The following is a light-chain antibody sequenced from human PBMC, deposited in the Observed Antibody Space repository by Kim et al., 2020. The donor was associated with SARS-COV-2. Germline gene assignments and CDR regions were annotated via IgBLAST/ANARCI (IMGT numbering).Light chain of an antibody. CDR3: NSRDSSGVV. Sequence: SVALGQTVRITCQGNSLRSYYASWYQQKPGQAPVLVIYGKNNRPSGIPDRFSGSSSGNTASLTITGAQAEDEADYYCNSRDSSGVVFGGGTKVTVL. J-gene: IGLJ2*01. V-gene: IGLV3-19*01. CDR1: SLRSYY. CDR2: GKN.